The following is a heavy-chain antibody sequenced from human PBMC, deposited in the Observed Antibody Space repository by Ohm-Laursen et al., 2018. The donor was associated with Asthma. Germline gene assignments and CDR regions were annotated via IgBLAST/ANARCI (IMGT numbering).Heavy chain of an antibody. D-gene: IGHD6-13*01. CDR2: IYYSGST. J-gene: IGHJ4*02. Sequence: GTLSLTCTVSGGSISSSSYYWGWIRQPPGKGLEWIGSIYYSGSTYYNPSLESRVTISIDTSTNQFSLKLRSVTAADTAVYYCARGSPGYSSSWYHYWGQGTLVTVSS. CDR1: GGSISSSSYY. CDR3: ARGSPGYSSSWYHY. V-gene: IGHV4-39*07.